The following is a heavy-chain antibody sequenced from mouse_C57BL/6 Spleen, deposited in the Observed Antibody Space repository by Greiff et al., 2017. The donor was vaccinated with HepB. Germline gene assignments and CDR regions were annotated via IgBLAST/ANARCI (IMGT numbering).Heavy chain of an antibody. CDR3: ARSSNSRAMDY. CDR1: GYTFTSYW. D-gene: IGHD2-5*01. Sequence: VQLQQSGAELVMPGASVKLSCKASGYTFTSYWMHWVKQRPGQGLEWIGEIDPSDSYTNYNQKFKGKSTLTVDKSSSTAYMQLSSLTSEDSAVYYCARSSNSRAMDYWGQGTSVTVSS. V-gene: IGHV1-69*01. J-gene: IGHJ4*01. CDR2: IDPSDSYT.